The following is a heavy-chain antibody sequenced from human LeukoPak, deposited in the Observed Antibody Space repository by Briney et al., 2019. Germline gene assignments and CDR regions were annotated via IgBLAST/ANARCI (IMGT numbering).Heavy chain of an antibody. V-gene: IGHV3-23*01. Sequence: GGSLRLSCAASGFVFSSHAMSWVRQAPGKGLEWVSAISGSGGSTYYADSVKGRFTISRDNSKNTLYLQMNSLRAEDTAVYYCAKDNPPGYYYDSSGYYYYGMNVWGQGTTVTVSS. CDR3: AKDNPPGYYYDSSGYYYYGMNV. J-gene: IGHJ6*02. CDR2: ISGSGGST. D-gene: IGHD3-22*01. CDR1: GFVFSSHA.